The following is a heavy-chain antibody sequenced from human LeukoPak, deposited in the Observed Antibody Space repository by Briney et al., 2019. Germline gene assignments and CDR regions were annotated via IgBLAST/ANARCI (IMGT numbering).Heavy chain of an antibody. V-gene: IGHV3-23*01. CDR3: AKSRSGSASWALQIFDN. D-gene: IGHD2-2*01. CDR2: ISPGGGTT. CDR1: GFAFGSEA. Sequence: GGSLRLSCAVSGFAFGSEAMSWVRQSPARGLEWVASISPGGGTTYYADYVKGRFTISRDNSKNSLFVQMNSLRAEDTAVYFCAKSRSGSASWALQIFDNWGQGTLVTVSS. J-gene: IGHJ4*02.